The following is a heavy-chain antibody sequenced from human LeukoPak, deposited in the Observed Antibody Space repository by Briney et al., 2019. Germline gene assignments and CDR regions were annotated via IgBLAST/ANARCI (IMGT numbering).Heavy chain of an antibody. D-gene: IGHD3-16*02. CDR1: GYTFTSYG. Sequence: GASVKVSCKASGYTFTSYGISWVRQAPGQGLEWMGWISAYNGNTNYAQKLQGRVTMTTDTSTSTAYMELRGLRSDDTAVYYCARDWHYDYVWGSYRYTLAGGAFDIWGQGTMVTVSS. V-gene: IGHV1-18*01. J-gene: IGHJ3*02. CDR3: ARDWHYDYVWGSYRYTLAGGAFDI. CDR2: ISAYNGNT.